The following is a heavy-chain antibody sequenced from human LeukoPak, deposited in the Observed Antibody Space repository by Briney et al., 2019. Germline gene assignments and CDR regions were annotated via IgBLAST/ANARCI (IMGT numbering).Heavy chain of an antibody. Sequence: ASVKVSCKASGYTFTSYDTNWVRQATGQGLEWMGWLHPNSGNTGYAQKFQGRVTMTRNTSISTAYMELSSLRSEDTAVYYCARVAQKGIAVAGTVWFDPWGQGTLVTVSS. J-gene: IGHJ5*02. CDR2: LHPNSGNT. V-gene: IGHV1-8*01. D-gene: IGHD6-19*01. CDR1: GYTFTSYD. CDR3: ARVAQKGIAVAGTVWFDP.